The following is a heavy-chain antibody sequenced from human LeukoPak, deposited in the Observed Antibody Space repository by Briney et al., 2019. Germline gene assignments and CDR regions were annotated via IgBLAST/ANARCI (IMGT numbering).Heavy chain of an antibody. CDR2: ILSTGTT. Sequence: GGSLRLSCAASGFPFSASAMTWVRQAPGKGLEWVSHILSTGTTYYADSVRGRFTISRDNSKNTLYLLMTSLRADDTAVHYCATVKYDYGDPVGWFDPWGQGTLVTVSS. CDR3: ATVKYDYGDPVGWFDP. D-gene: IGHD4-17*01. J-gene: IGHJ5*02. V-gene: IGHV3-23*01. CDR1: GFPFSASA.